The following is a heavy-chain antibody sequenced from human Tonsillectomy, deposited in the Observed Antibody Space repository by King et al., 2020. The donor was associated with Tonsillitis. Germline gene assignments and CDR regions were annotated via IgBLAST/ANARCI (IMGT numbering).Heavy chain of an antibody. J-gene: IGHJ3*02. CDR1: GGSISSGDHY. V-gene: IGHV4-30-4*01. CDR3: VLNYYASGNYYNDAFDI. CDR2: IHYSGST. D-gene: IGHD3-10*01. Sequence: VQLQESGPGLVKPSQTLSLTCTVSGGSISSGDHYWSWIRQPPGKGLEWIGYIHYSGSTHYNPSLKSRVTISVDTSKNQFSLNLSSVTAADTAVYYCVLNYYASGNYYNDAFDIWGQGTMVTVSS.